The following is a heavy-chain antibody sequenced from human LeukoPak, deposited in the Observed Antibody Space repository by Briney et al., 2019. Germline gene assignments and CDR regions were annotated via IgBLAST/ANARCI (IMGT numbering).Heavy chain of an antibody. CDR2: IYPGDSNP. J-gene: IGHJ6*02. CDR3: ARLKGYCSGGSCYRYGMDV. D-gene: IGHD2-15*01. V-gene: IGHV5-51*01. CDR1: GDSFNRFW. Sequence: GESLKISCQGFGDSFNRFWIAWVRQLPGKSLEYMGIIYPGDSNPRNNPSFQGQVTISVDKSITTAYLQWNSLKASDTATYYCARLKGYCSGGSCYRYGMDVWGQGTTVTVSS.